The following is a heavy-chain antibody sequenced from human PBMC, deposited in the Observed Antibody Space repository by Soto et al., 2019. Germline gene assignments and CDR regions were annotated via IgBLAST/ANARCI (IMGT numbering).Heavy chain of an antibody. CDR1: EFTFSNCW. Sequence: EVQLVESGGGLVQPGGSLRLSCAASEFTFSNCWMHWVRQAPGKGLVWVSRINSDGTTTSYADSVKGRFTISRDNAKNTLYLQMNSLRAEDTAVYYCARAGYGVGNYHFDYWGQGALVTVSS. CDR3: ARAGYGVGNYHFDY. CDR2: INSDGTTT. D-gene: IGHD3-10*01. J-gene: IGHJ4*02. V-gene: IGHV3-74*01.